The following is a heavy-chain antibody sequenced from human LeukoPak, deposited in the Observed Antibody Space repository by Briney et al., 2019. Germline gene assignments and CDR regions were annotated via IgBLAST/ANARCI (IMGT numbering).Heavy chain of an antibody. CDR2: ISGSGGST. Sequence: GGSLRLSCAASAFTFRNYGMSWVRQAPGKGLEWVSAISGSGGSTYYADSVQGRFTISRDNSKNTLYLQMNSLRAEDSAVYYRAKGRGDGILPLDYWGQGTLVTVSS. CDR1: AFTFRNYG. D-gene: IGHD5-18*01. V-gene: IGHV3-23*01. J-gene: IGHJ4*02. CDR3: AKGRGDGILPLDY.